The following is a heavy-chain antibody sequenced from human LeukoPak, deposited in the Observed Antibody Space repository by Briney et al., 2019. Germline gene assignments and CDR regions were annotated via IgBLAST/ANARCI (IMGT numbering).Heavy chain of an antibody. Sequence: ASVKVSCKASGYTFTGYYMHWVRQAPGQGLEWMGWINPNSGGTNYAQKFQGRVTMTRDTSINTAYMELSRLRSDDTAVYYCASYCGGDCYSIAEYFQHWGQGTLVTVSS. CDR3: ASYCGGDCYSIAEYFQH. CDR1: GYTFTGYY. J-gene: IGHJ1*01. CDR2: INPNSGGT. D-gene: IGHD2-21*02. V-gene: IGHV1-2*02.